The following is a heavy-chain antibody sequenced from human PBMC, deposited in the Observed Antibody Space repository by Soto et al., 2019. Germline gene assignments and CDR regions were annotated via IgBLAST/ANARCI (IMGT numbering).Heavy chain of an antibody. V-gene: IGHV3-33*01. CDR1: GFTFSSYG. CDR2: IWYDGSNK. J-gene: IGHJ4*02. D-gene: IGHD4-17*01. Sequence: GGSLRLSCAASGFTFSSYGMHWVLQAPGKGLEWVAVIWYDGSNKYYADSVKGRFTISRDNSKNTLYLQMNSLRAEDTAVYYCASDYGDSSGGYFDYWGQGTLVTVSS. CDR3: ASDYGDSSGGYFDY.